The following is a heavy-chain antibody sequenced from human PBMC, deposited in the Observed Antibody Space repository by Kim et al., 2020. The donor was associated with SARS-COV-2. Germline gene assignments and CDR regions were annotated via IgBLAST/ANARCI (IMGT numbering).Heavy chain of an antibody. J-gene: IGHJ4*02. D-gene: IGHD3-22*01. CDR2: IYNSGST. CDR1: GGSITSGSYY. Sequence: SETLSLTCPVSGGSITSGSYYWGWIRQPPGKGLEWIGSIYNSGSTYYNPSLKSRVTITVDTSKNQFSLRLTSVTAADTAVYYGASGYGSSAYYSVYWGQGTLVTVSS. V-gene: IGHV4-39*07. CDR3: ASGYGSSAYYSVY.